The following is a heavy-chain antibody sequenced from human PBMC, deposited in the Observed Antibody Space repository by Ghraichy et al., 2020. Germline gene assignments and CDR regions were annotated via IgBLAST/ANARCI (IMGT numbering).Heavy chain of an antibody. Sequence: SQTLSLTCTVSCGSISSYYWSWIRQPPGKGLEWIGYIYYSGSTNYNPSLKSRVTISVDTSKNQFSLKLSSVTAADTAVYYCARRDSSSWYYWFDPWGQGTLVTVSS. CDR1: CGSISSYY. CDR2: IYYSGST. J-gene: IGHJ5*02. V-gene: IGHV4-59*08. CDR3: ARRDSSSWYYWFDP. D-gene: IGHD6-13*01.